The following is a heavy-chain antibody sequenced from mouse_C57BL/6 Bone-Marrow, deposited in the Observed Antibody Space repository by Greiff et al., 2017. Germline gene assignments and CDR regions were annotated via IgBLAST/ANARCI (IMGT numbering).Heavy chain of an antibody. V-gene: IGHV1-55*01. J-gene: IGHJ2*01. CDR2: IYPGSGST. CDR1: GYTFTSYW. Sequence: VQLQQSGAELVKPGASVKMSCKASGYTFTSYWITWVKQRPGQGLEWIGDIYPGSGSTNYNEKFKSKATLTVDTSSSTAYMQLSSLTSEDSAVYYCARMNYYGSSFFDYWGQGTTLTVSS. CDR3: ARMNYYGSSFFDY. D-gene: IGHD1-1*01.